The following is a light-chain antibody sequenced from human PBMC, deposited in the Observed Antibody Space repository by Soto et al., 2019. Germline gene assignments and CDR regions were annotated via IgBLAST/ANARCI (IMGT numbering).Light chain of an antibody. Sequence: EIVLTQSPGTLSLSPGEGATLSCRASQSISSTYLAWYQQKSGQTPRLLIYGASSRDTDIPDRFSGSGSGTDFTLTISRLEPEDFAVYYCQHYGDSPWTFGPGTKVEIK. CDR3: QHYGDSPWT. CDR1: QSISSTY. J-gene: IGKJ1*01. V-gene: IGKV3-20*01. CDR2: GAS.